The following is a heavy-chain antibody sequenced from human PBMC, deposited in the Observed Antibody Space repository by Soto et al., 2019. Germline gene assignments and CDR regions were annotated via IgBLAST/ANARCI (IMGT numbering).Heavy chain of an antibody. J-gene: IGHJ3*02. D-gene: IGHD3-10*01. CDR2: ISGSGGST. CDR1: RFTFSSYA. Sequence: PGGSLRLSCAASRFTFSSYAMSWVRQAPGKGLEWVSAISGSGGSTYYADSVKGRFTISRDNSKNTLYLQMNSLRAEDTAVYYCAKDRGSLLDSHAFDIWGQGTMVTVSS. CDR3: AKDRGSLLDSHAFDI. V-gene: IGHV3-23*01.